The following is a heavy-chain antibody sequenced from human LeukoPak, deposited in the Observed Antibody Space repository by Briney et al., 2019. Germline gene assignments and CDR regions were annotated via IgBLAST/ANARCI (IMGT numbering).Heavy chain of an antibody. CDR1: GYTFTSYG. Sequence: ASVKVSCKASGYTFTSYGISWVRQAPGQGLEWMGWISAYNGNTNYAQKLQGRVTMTTDTSTSTAYMELWSLRSDDTAVYYCAREVGRNFCSGGSCYRPPLDYWGQGTLVTVSS. D-gene: IGHD2-15*01. CDR3: AREVGRNFCSGGSCYRPPLDY. V-gene: IGHV1-18*01. CDR2: ISAYNGNT. J-gene: IGHJ4*02.